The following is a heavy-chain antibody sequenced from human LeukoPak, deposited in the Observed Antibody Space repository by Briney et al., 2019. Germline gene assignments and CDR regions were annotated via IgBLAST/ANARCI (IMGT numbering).Heavy chain of an antibody. V-gene: IGHV1-8*01. Sequence: ASVKVSCKASGYTFTSYDINWVRQATGQGLEWMGWMNPNSGNTGYAQKFQGRVTMTRNTSISTAYMELSSLRSEDTAVYYCARGGIAAGSDAFDIWGQGTMVTVSS. J-gene: IGHJ3*02. CDR3: ARGGIAAGSDAFDI. CDR2: MNPNSGNT. CDR1: GYTFTSYD. D-gene: IGHD6-13*01.